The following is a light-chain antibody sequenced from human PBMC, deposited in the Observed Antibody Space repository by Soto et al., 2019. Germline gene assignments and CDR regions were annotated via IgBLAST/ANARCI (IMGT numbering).Light chain of an antibody. Sequence: EVVMTQSPATLSVSPGERATLSCRASQSVRSNLAWYQQKPGQPPRLLIYAASTRVTTIPARFSGSEFGTEFTLTISSLQSEDFAVYYCQQRARWPSTFGPGTKVDIK. CDR1: QSVRSN. V-gene: IGKV3-15*01. J-gene: IGKJ2*02. CDR2: AAS. CDR3: QQRARWPST.